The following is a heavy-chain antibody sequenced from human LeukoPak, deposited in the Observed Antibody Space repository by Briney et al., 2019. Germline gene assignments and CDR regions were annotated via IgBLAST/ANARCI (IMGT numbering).Heavy chain of an antibody. V-gene: IGHV4-59*12. CDR3: AREGRTMLNWFDP. CDR1: GGSISGYY. D-gene: IGHD3-10*02. J-gene: IGHJ5*02. CDR2: IYYSGST. Sequence: SETLSLTCTVSGGSISGYYWSWIRQPPGKGLEWIGYIYYSGSTNYNPSLKSRVTISVDTSKNQFSLKLSSVTAADTAVYYCAREGRTMLNWFDPWGQGTLVTVSS.